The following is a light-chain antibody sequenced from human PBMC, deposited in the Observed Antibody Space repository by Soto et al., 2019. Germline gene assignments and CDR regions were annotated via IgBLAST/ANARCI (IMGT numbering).Light chain of an antibody. J-gene: IGLJ1*01. V-gene: IGLV2-8*01. CDR3: SSYANNNNILV. Sequence: QSARAQPPSASGSPGQSVTISCTGTSSDIGGYNYVSWYQQRPGKVPKVIIYEVTKRPSGVPDRFSGSKSGNTASLTVSGLQAEDEADYFCSSYANNNNILVFGTGTKVTVL. CDR2: EVT. CDR1: SSDIGGYNY.